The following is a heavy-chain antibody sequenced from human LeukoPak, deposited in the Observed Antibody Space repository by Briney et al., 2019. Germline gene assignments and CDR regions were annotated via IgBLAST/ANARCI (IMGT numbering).Heavy chain of an antibody. CDR1: GLTFSNSP. D-gene: IGHD2-15*01. J-gene: IGHJ4*02. CDR2: ISTSGSDT. V-gene: IGHV3-23*01. Sequence: PGGSLRLSCAASGLTFSNSPMTWVRQAPGKGLEWVSAISTSGSDTIYTGSVKDRFTISRDNSKNTLYLQMNSLRGEDTAVYYCARQRGYCSSGSCYFDYWGQGTLVTVSS. CDR3: ARQRGYCSSGSCYFDY.